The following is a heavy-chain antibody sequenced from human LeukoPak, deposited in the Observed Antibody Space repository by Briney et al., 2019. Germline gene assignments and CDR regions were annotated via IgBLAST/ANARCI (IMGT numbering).Heavy chain of an antibody. V-gene: IGHV1-69*06. CDR2: IIPIFGTA. CDR1: GGTFSSYA. Sequence: SVKVSCKASGGTFSSYAISWVRQAPGQGLEWMGGIIPIFGTANYAQKFQGRVTITADKSTSTAYMELSSLRSEDTAVYYCARGIDGYKPRYFDYWGQGTLVTVSS. J-gene: IGHJ4*02. CDR3: ARGIDGYKPRYFDY. D-gene: IGHD5-24*01.